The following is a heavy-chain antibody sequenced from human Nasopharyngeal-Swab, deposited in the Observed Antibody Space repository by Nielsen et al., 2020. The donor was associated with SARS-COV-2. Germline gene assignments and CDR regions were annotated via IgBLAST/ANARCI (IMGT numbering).Heavy chain of an antibody. J-gene: IGHJ2*01. CDR2: IYYSGST. Sequence: PGKGLEWIGSIYYSGSTYYNPSLKSRITMSVDTSKNQFSLKLSSVTAADTAVYYCASNRYYYDSSGYYYWYFDLWGRGTLVTVSS. D-gene: IGHD3-22*01. CDR3: ASNRYYYDSSGYYYWYFDL. V-gene: IGHV4-30-4*01.